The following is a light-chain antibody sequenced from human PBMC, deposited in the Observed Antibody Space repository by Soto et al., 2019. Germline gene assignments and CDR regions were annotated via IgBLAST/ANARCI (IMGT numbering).Light chain of an antibody. V-gene: IGKV3-11*01. CDR3: QQRRNWWWT. Sequence: EIVLTQSPATLSLSPGERATLSCRASQSVSSYLAWYQQKPGQAPRLLIYDASNRATGIPARFSGSGSGTDFTLTISSLGPEDVAVYYCQQRRNWWWTLGQGTKVDIK. CDR2: DAS. J-gene: IGKJ1*01. CDR1: QSVSSY.